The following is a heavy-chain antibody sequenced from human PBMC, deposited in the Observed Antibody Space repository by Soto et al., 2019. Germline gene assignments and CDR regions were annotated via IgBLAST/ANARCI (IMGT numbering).Heavy chain of an antibody. V-gene: IGHV1-2*02. CDR3: ACAAGTGTAVLDV. CDR1: GDTFTGYV. Sequence: GPSLKVSSKPAGDTFTGYVLPWVRQAPGQELEWMGWINPNSGGTKSAEKFQGRVTMTRDTSISTAYMEMSRLTSDDTAGGDGACAAGTGTAVLDVRGQG. D-gene: IGHD6-19*01. CDR2: INPNSGGT. J-gene: IGHJ6*02.